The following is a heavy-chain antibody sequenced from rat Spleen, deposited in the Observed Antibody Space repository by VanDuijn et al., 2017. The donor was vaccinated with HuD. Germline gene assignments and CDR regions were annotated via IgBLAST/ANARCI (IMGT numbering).Heavy chain of an antibody. D-gene: IGHD1-10*01. CDR3: TITTFY. J-gene: IGHJ2*01. V-gene: IGHV5-27*01. CDR2: ISHDGGSF. Sequence: EVQLVESGGGLVQPGRSMKLSCAASGFTFSNYGMAWVRQAPKKGLEWVAYISHDGGSFYYRDPVKGRFTISRDNAKSTLYLQMDSLRSEDTATYYCTITTFYWGQGVMVTVSS. CDR1: GFTFSNYG.